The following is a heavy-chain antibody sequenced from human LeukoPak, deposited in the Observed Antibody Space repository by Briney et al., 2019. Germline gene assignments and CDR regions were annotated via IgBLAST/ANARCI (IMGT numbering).Heavy chain of an antibody. D-gene: IGHD3-9*01. CDR1: GVSISSSKW. Sequence: PSGTLSLTCAVSGVSISSSKWWIWVRPPPGQGLEWIGEIHRDGRTRYNPSLQTRVTMSIDYSKNQISLEVTSVTAADTAIYYCGKTDIYFNPIDYWGPGSLVTVSS. V-gene: IGHV4-4*02. CDR3: GKTDIYFNPIDY. CDR2: IHRDGRT. J-gene: IGHJ4*02.